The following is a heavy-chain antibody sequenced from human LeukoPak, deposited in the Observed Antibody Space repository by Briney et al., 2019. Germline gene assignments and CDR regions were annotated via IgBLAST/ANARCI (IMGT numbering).Heavy chain of an antibody. CDR1: GYTFTTYY. D-gene: IGHD1-26*01. V-gene: IGHV1-46*01. CDR3: ARVNGEWEPLEY. J-gene: IGHJ4*02. CDR2: INPSGGST. Sequence: ASVKVSCKASGYTFTTYYMHWVRQAPGQGLEWMGIINPSGGSTSYAQKFQGRVTITRDMSTSTVYMELSSLRSDDTAVYYCARVNGEWEPLEYWGQGTLVTVSS.